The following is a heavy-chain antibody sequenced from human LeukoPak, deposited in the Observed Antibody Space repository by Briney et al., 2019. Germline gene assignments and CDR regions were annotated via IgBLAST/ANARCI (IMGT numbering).Heavy chain of an antibody. V-gene: IGHV3-30-3*01. D-gene: IGHD6-13*01. CDR1: GFTFSSYA. Sequence: GRSLRLSCAASGFTFSSYAMHWVRQAPGKGLEWVAVISYDGSNKYYADSVKGRFTISRDNSKNTLYLQMNSLRAEDTAVYYCARELAAAEGGYFQHWGQGTLVTVSS. J-gene: IGHJ1*01. CDR2: ISYDGSNK. CDR3: ARELAAAEGGYFQH.